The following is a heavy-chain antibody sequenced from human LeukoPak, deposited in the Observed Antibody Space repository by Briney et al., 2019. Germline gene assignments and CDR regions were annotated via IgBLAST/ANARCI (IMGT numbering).Heavy chain of an antibody. J-gene: IGHJ4*02. CDR2: IYYSGST. V-gene: IGHV4-59*08. CDR3: ARGRLSRRGLLSSGWLGGYFDY. CDR1: GGSISSYY. D-gene: IGHD6-19*01. Sequence: SETLSLTCTVSGGSISSYYWSWIRQPPGKGLEWIGYIYYSGSTNYNPSFKSRVTISVDTSKDQFSLKLSSVTAADTAVYYCARGRLSRRGLLSSGWLGGYFDYWGQGTPVTVSS.